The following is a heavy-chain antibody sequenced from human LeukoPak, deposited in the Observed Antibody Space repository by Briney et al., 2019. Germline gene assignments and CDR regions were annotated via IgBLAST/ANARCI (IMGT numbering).Heavy chain of an antibody. CDR2: ISSSSSTI. CDR1: GFTFSSYS. J-gene: IGHJ4*02. Sequence: PGGSLRLSCAASGFTFSSYSMNWVRQAPGKGLEWVSYISSSSSTIYYADSVKGRFTISRDNAKNSLYLQMNSLRAEDTAVYYCARDLIVGATSYWGQGTLVTVSS. V-gene: IGHV3-48*01. CDR3: ARDLIVGATSY. D-gene: IGHD1-26*01.